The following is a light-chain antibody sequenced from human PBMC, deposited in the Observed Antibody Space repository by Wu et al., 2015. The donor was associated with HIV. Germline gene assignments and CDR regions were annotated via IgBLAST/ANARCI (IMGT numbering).Light chain of an antibody. CDR2: DAS. CDR3: QQRDAWPLT. J-gene: IGKJ4*01. V-gene: IGKV3-11*01. CDR1: QSVSSY. Sequence: EIVLTQSPATLSLSPGERATLSCRASQSVSSYLAWYQQKPGQAPRLLIYDASNRATGIPARFSGSGSATDFHLTISSLVPEDSAIYYCQQRDAWPLTFGRRD.